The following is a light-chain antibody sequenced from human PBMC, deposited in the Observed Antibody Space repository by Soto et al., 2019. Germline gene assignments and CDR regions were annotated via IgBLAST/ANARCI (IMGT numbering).Light chain of an antibody. Sequence: DIQMTQSPSTLSAFVRDRVTITCRASQTISSWLAWYQQKPGKAPKLLIYKASTLKSGVPSRFGGSGSGTEFTLTSSSLQPDDFATYYCQHYNSYSEAFGQGTKVDIK. CDR2: KAS. V-gene: IGKV1-5*03. CDR3: QHYNSYSEA. J-gene: IGKJ1*01. CDR1: QTISSW.